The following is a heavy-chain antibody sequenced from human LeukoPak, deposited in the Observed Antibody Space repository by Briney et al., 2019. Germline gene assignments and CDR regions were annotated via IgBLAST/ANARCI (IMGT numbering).Heavy chain of an antibody. D-gene: IGHD3-16*01. V-gene: IGHV4-31*03. Sequence: SETLSLPCTVSGGSISSGGYHWSWIRQHPGKPLEWSGCVYYSGSTDYNSSLKSRATILVDASKHQFSLKLPSVTAADTAVYYCARGRVGGDYWGQGTLVTVSS. J-gene: IGHJ4*02. CDR2: VYYSGST. CDR3: ARGRVGGDY. CDR1: GGSISSGGYH.